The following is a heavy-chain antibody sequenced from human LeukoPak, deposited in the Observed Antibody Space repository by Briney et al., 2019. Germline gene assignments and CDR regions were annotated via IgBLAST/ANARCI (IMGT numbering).Heavy chain of an antibody. CDR2: IYPGDSDT. CDR3: ARQRYNSSWSDFDY. D-gene: IGHD6-13*01. CDR1: GYSFTIYW. V-gene: IGHV5-51*01. J-gene: IGHJ4*02. Sequence: GESLKISCKGSGYSFTIYWIGWVRQMPGKGLEWIGIIYPGDSDTRYSPSFQGQVTISADKSISTAYLQWSSLKASDTAMYYCARQRYNSSWSDFDYWGQGTLVTVSS.